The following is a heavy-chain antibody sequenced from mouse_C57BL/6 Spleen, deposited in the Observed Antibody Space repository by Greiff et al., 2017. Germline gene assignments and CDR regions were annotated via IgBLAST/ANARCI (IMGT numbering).Heavy chain of an antibody. CDR1: GYSFTGYY. CDR2: INPSTGGT. J-gene: IGHJ2*01. D-gene: IGHD1-1*01. Sequence: EVQLQQSGPELVKPGASVKISCKASGYSFTGYYMNWVKQSPEKSLEWIGEINPSTGGTTYNQKFKAKATLTVDKSSSTAYMQLKSLTSEDSAVYYCASGAVVADYFDYWGQGTTLTVSS. CDR3: ASGAVVADYFDY. V-gene: IGHV1-42*01.